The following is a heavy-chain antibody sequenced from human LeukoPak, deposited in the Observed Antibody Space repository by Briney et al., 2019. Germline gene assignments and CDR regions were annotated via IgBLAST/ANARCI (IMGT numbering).Heavy chain of an antibody. J-gene: IGHJ4*02. V-gene: IGHV4-39*07. CDR3: ARDLAVLGYIHFDY. D-gene: IGHD3-10*02. Sequence: SETLSLTCTVYGGSISSSSYFWGWIRQPPGKGLEWIGSIYYSGSTYYNPSLKSRVTLSVDTSKNQFSLKLSSVTAADTAVYYCARDLAVLGYIHFDYWGQGTLVTVSS. CDR1: GGSISSSSYF. CDR2: IYYSGST.